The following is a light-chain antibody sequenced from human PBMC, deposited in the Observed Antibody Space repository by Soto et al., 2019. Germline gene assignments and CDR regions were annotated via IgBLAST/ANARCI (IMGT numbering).Light chain of an antibody. CDR2: AAS. CDR3: QQHNSYPLT. V-gene: IGKV3-11*02. Sequence: EIVFTKSPAALSRSPGHRATIPCWASESIGDYLAWYQQRPGQAPRLLIYAASRRASGTPHRFSGSGSERAFTLTISSLQPEDFATYFCQQHNSYPLTFGQGTRLEIK. J-gene: IGKJ5*01. CDR1: ESIGDY.